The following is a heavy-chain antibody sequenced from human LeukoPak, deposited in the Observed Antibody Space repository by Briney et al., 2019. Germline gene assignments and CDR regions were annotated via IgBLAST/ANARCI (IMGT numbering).Heavy chain of an antibody. D-gene: IGHD3-3*01. CDR1: GYSISSGYY. CDR2: IYHGGST. CDR3: ARGEWTLDAFDI. V-gene: IGHV4-38-2*01. Sequence: SETLSLTCAVSGYSISSGYYWGWIRQPPGKGLEWIGSIYHGGSTYYNPSLKSRVTISVDTSKNQFSLKLSSVTAADTAVYYCARGEWTLDAFDIWGQGTMVTVSS. J-gene: IGHJ3*02.